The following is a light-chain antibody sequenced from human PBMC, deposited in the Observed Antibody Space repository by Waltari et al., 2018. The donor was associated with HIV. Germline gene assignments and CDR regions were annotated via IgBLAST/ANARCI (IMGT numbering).Light chain of an antibody. CDR1: PFPRQY. CDR3: QSSDISGNYWV. J-gene: IGLJ3*02. CDR2: KDS. V-gene: IGLV3-25*03. Sequence: SYGLTQPPSVQVSPGQPATTPGSGEPFPRQYVYWYQQKPGQAPVMVIYKDSERPSGIPERFSGSSSATTVTLTISGVQAEDEADYYCQSSDISGNYWVFGGGTKLTVL.